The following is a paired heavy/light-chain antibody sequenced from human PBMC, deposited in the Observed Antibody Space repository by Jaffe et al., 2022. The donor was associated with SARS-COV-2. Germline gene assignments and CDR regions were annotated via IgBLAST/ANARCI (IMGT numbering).Heavy chain of an antibody. V-gene: IGHV3-73*01. CDR2: MRRKVHDYAT. CDR1: GFTFRDSD. J-gene: IGHJ6*02. Sequence: EVQLVESGGGLVQPGGSLQLSCAASGFTFRDSDIHWVRQASGKGLESTGRMRRKVHDYATTYVASVKGRFTISRDDSHNTTYLQMTSLKTEDTAVYYCAFSRAGYGMDVWGHGTTVTVSS. CDR3: AFSRAGYGMDV.
Light chain of an antibody. V-gene: IGLV1-51*01. CDR2: ENN. CDR1: TSNIGSYA. Sequence: QSVLTQPPSVSAAPGQKVTISCSGSTSNIGSYAVSWYQQLPGTAPKLLIYENNKRSSGIPDRFSGSKSGTSATLGITGLQTGDEADYYCGAWDSSLSAEVFGSGTKVTVL. CDR3: GAWDSSLSAEV. J-gene: IGLJ1*01.